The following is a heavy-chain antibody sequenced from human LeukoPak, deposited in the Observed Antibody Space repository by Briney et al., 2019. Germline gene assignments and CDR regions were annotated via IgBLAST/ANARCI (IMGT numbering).Heavy chain of an antibody. CDR2: ISGSGGIT. CDR1: GFTFSSHA. D-gene: IGHD6-13*01. V-gene: IGHV3-23*01. CDR3: AKDAAAAGSAYYFEY. J-gene: IGHJ4*02. Sequence: PGGSLRLSCAASGFTFSSHAMSWVRQAPGKGLEWVSVISGSGGITYYEDSVKGRFTISRDNSKNTLYLQMNSLRADDTAIYYCAKDAAAAGSAYYFEYWGQGTLVTVSS.